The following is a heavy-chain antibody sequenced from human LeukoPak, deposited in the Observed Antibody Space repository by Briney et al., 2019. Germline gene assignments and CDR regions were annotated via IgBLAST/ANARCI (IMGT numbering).Heavy chain of an antibody. CDR3: AREGWSSCLDY. D-gene: IGHD6-13*01. CDR2: ISYEGSNK. CDR1: GFTFSSYD. V-gene: IGHV3-30-3*01. Sequence: GGSLRLSCAAWGFTFSSYDMQGVGQAQGKGVEGVAVISYEGSNKYYADSVKGRFTISRDNSKNTLYLQMNSLRAEDTAVYYCAREGWSSCLDYWGQGTLVTVSS. J-gene: IGHJ4*02.